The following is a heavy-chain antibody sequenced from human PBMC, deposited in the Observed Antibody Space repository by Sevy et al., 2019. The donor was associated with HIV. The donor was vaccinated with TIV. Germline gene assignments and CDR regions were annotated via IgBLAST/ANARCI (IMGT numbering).Heavy chain of an antibody. D-gene: IGHD3-22*01. V-gene: IGHV3-30-3*01. CDR3: ARDGGYDSRGYDLSNY. CDR1: GFTFTTYA. J-gene: IGHJ4*02. CDR2: ISYDGSNT. Sequence: GGSLRLSCAASGFTFTTYAMHWVRQAPGKGLEWVAVISYDGSNTYYADSVKGRFTISRDSSKNTLYLQMNSLRAEDPAVYFCARDGGYDSRGYDLSNYWGQGTLVTVSS.